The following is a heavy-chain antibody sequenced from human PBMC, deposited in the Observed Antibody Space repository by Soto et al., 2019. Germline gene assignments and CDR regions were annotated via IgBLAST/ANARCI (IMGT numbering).Heavy chain of an antibody. Sequence: GSLRLSCSASGFIFSSYAMHWVRQAPGKGLEYVSAISNTGGSIFYTDSVKGRFTISRDNSKNTLYLQMSSLRVEDTAVYYCVKTTAQYYYDSWGQGTLVTVSS. CDR3: VKTTAQYYYDS. CDR1: GFIFSSYA. CDR2: ISNTGGSI. V-gene: IGHV3-64D*08. J-gene: IGHJ4*02.